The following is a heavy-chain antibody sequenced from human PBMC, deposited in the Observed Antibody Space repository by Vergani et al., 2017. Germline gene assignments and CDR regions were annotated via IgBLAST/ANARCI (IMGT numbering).Heavy chain of an antibody. D-gene: IGHD6-19*01. V-gene: IGHV3-11*04. J-gene: IGHJ4*02. CDR3: AREVXGLAEAGRAYVDA. Sequence: QVQLMESGGDLVKPGGSLRLSCTASGFTFRHYYMTWIRQAPGKGLEWISHISSSGNDRFYADSVKGRFTISRDNARNSMYLQMNSLRAEDTAVYFCAREVXGLAEAGRAYVDAWGQGMLVTVSS. CDR1: GFTFRHYY. CDR2: ISSSGNDR.